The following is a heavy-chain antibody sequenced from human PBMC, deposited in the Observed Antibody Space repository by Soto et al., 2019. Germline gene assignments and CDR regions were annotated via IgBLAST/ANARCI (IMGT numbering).Heavy chain of an antibody. CDR3: ARIRLGSDDIKYFDY. D-gene: IGHD3-9*01. J-gene: IGHJ4*02. CDR2: IRNKANSYST. CDR1: GFTFSDHY. Sequence: EVQLVESGGGLVQPGGSLRLSCAASGFTFSDHYVDWVRQAPGKGLEWVARIRNKANSYSTEYAASAKGRFTISRDDSKNLGYLQMSRLKTEDTAVYYCARIRLGSDDIKYFDYWGQGPLVTVSS. V-gene: IGHV3-72*01.